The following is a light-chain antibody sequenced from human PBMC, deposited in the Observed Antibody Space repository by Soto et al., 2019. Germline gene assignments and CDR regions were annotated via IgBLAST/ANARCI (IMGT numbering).Light chain of an antibody. CDR3: HQRAVWPPT. V-gene: IGKV3-15*01. CDR1: QSVSSN. J-gene: IGKJ4*01. CDR2: GAS. Sequence: EIVMTQSPATLSVSPGERATLSCRASQSVSSNLAWYQQKPGQAPRLLIYGASTRATGIPARFSGSGSGTEFTLTISSLQSEDFAVYYCHQRAVWPPTFGGGTTVEIK.